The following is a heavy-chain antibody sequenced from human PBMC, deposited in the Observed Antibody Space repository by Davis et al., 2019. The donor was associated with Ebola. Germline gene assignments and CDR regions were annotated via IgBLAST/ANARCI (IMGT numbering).Heavy chain of an antibody. V-gene: IGHV3-30*04. Sequence: PGGSLRLSCSASGFTFSSYAMHWVRQAPGKGLEWVAVISYDGSNKYYADSVKGRFTISRDNSKNTLYLQMNSLRAEDTAVYYCARVAFDGSVNLDYWGQGTLVTVSS. CDR3: ARVAFDGSVNLDY. CDR1: GFTFSSYA. J-gene: IGHJ4*02. D-gene: IGHD3-10*01. CDR2: ISYDGSNK.